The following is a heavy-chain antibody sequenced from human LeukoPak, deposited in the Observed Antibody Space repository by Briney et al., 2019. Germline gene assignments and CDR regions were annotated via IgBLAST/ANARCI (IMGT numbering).Heavy chain of an antibody. CDR2: IWYDGSNK. D-gene: IGHD6-6*01. J-gene: IGHJ4*02. CDR1: GFTFSSYW. CDR3: ARVHFSSSPYFDY. V-gene: IGHV3-33*08. Sequence: PGGSLRLSCAASGFTFSSYWMSWVRQAPGKGLEWVAVIWYDGSNKYYADSVKGRFTISRDNSKNTLYLQMNSLRAEDTAVYYCARVHFSSSPYFDYWGQGTLVTVSS.